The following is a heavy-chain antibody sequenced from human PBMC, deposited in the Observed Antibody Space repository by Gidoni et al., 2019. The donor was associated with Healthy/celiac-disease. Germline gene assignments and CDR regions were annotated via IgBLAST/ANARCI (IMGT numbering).Heavy chain of an antibody. Sequence: QLQLQESGPGLVTPSETLSPTCTVPGGSISSRSYYWGWIRQPPGKGLEWIGSIYYSGSTYYNPSLKSRVTISVDTSKNQFSLKLSSVTAADTAVYYCARLMATMSYAAFDAFDIWGQGTMVTVSS. CDR2: IYYSGST. CDR3: ARLMATMSYAAFDAFDI. V-gene: IGHV4-39*01. J-gene: IGHJ3*02. D-gene: IGHD5-12*01. CDR1: GGSISSRSYY.